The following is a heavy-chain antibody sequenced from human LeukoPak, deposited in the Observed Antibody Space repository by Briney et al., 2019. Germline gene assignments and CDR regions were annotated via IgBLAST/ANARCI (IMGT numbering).Heavy chain of an antibody. D-gene: IGHD1-26*01. Sequence: ASVKLSCKASGGTFSSYAISWVRQAPGQGLEWMGRIIPIFGTANYAQKFQGRVTITADKSSSTAYMELSSLRSEDTAVYYCARDAIVGPTNFDYGGQGTLVTVSS. CDR1: GGTFSSYA. CDR3: ARDAIVGPTNFDY. J-gene: IGHJ4*02. CDR2: IIPIFGTA. V-gene: IGHV1-69*06.